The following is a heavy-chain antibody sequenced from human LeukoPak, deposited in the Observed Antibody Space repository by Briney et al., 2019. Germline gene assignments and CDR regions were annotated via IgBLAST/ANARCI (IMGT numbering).Heavy chain of an antibody. D-gene: IGHD1-14*01. Sequence: GGSLRLSCVASGFSFSDYWMSWVRQAPGKGLEWVASIKTEGSAKYCVDSLKGRFAISRDNAKNSLYLQMNNLRAEDTAVYYCARDPESQKGRDGLDYWGQGSLVTVAS. V-gene: IGHV3-7*01. CDR3: ARDPESQKGRDGLDY. CDR1: GFSFSDYW. J-gene: IGHJ4*02. CDR2: IKTEGSAK.